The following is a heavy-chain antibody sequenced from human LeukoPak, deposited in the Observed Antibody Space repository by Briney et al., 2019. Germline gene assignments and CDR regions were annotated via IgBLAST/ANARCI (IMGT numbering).Heavy chain of an antibody. CDR2: IYYSGST. CDR1: GGSISSGGYY. CDR3: ARDMITFGGVSI. D-gene: IGHD3-16*01. Sequence: SGTLSLTCTVSGGSISSGGYYWSWIRQHPGKGLEWIGYIYYSGSTYYNPSLKSRVTISVDTSKNQFSLKLSSVTAADTAAYYCARDMITFGGVSIWGQGTLVTVSS. V-gene: IGHV4-30-4*08. J-gene: IGHJ4*02.